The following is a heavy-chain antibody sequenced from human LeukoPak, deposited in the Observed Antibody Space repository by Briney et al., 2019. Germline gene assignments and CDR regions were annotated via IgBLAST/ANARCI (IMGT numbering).Heavy chain of an antibody. D-gene: IGHD6-19*01. CDR2: ISGSGGST. Sequence: GGSLRLSCVASGFTFSSYAMSWVRQAPGKGLEWVSGISGSGGSTYYADSVKGRFTISRDNSKNTLFLQMNSLRAEDTAVYYCAKETYSSGWHPYSDYWGQGTLVTVSS. CDR1: GFTFSSYA. J-gene: IGHJ4*02. V-gene: IGHV3-23*01. CDR3: AKETYSSGWHPYSDY.